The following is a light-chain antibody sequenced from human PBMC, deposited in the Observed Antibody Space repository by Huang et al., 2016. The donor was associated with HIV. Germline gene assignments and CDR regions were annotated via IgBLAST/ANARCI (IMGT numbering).Light chain of an antibody. CDR3: QQYDNLPFT. J-gene: IGKJ3*01. V-gene: IGKV1-33*01. CDR2: DAS. Sequence: DTQMTQSPSSLSASVGDRVTITCQASQDISNYVNWYQQKPGKAPKRLIYDASNLEAGVPSRFSGSGSGTDFTFTISSLQPEDIATYYCQQYDNLPFTFGPGTKVDIK. CDR1: QDISNY.